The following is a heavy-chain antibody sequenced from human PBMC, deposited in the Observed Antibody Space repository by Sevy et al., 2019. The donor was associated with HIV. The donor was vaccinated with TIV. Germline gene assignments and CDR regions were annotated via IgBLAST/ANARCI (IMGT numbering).Heavy chain of an antibody. CDR2: IRYDGSNK. J-gene: IGHJ6*02. CDR1: GFSFSSYD. Sequence: GSLRLSCAASGFSFSSYDMHWVRQAPGMGLEWVAVIRYDGSNKHYGESVKGRFTISRDNSKNALYLQMSSLRAEDTDVYYCAREKVDTSMIFVEYYGMDVWGQGTTVTVSS. D-gene: IGHD5-18*01. CDR3: AREKVDTSMIFVEYYGMDV. V-gene: IGHV3-33*01.